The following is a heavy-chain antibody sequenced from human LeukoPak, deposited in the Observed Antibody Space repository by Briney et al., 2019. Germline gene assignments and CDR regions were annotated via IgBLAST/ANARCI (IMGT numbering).Heavy chain of an antibody. D-gene: IGHD5-12*01. CDR1: GFIFSDSA. CDR2: ISSTGRST. J-gene: IGHJ4*02. V-gene: IGHV3-23*01. CDR3: AKDYSGYDLSAGY. Sequence: GGPLRLSCAGSGFIFSDSAMSWVRQAPGKGLEWVSVISSTGRSTYYTDSMKGRFTVSRDNSKNTLYLQMNSLRAEDTAVYYCAKDYSGYDLSAGYWGQGTLVTVSS.